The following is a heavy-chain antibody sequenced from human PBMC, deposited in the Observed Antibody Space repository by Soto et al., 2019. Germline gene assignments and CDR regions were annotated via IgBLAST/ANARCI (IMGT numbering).Heavy chain of an antibody. Sequence: ASVKVACKASGYTFTVYYMDWVRQVPGQGLEWMGWINPNSGGTNYAQKFQGRGTMTRETSISTAYMELSRLRSDDTAVYYCAMDPQYNWNWDYYYHGMDVWGQGAIVTVSS. V-gene: IGHV1-2*02. D-gene: IGHD1-7*01. CDR1: GYTFTVYY. CDR2: INPNSGGT. CDR3: AMDPQYNWNWDYYYHGMDV. J-gene: IGHJ6*02.